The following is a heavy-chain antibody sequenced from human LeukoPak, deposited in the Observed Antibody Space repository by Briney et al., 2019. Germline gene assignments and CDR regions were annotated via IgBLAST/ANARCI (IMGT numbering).Heavy chain of an antibody. J-gene: IGHJ4*02. CDR3: ARVRSAAAGPLDY. Sequence: GGSLRLSCVASGFSFYSYWVNWVRQAPGRGLEWVANINHDATEKYYVDSVKGRFTIARDNAKKSLYLQMNRLRADDTAVYHCARVRSAAAGPLDYWGQGTLVTVSS. D-gene: IGHD6-13*01. V-gene: IGHV3-7*01. CDR2: INHDATEK. CDR1: GFSFYSYW.